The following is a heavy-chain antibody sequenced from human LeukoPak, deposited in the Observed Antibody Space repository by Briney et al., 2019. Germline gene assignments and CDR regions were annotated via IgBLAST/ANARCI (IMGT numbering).Heavy chain of an antibody. D-gene: IGHD1-7*01. J-gene: IGHJ4*02. V-gene: IGHV3-23*01. CDR3: AKAADTNYFRYGDY. Sequence: GGSLRLSCAASGFTFSSYAMSWVRQAPGKGLEWVSVIGTIPGITYYTESVKGRFTISRDNSKNTVYLQMNNLRADDTALYYCAKAADTNYFRYGDYWGQGTLVTVSS. CDR2: IGTIPGIT. CDR1: GFTFSSYA.